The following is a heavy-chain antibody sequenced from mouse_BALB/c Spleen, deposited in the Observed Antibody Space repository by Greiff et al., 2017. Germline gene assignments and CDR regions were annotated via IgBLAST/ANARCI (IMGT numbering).Heavy chain of an antibody. D-gene: IGHD1-1*01. CDR2: INPSSGYT. J-gene: IGHJ3*01. V-gene: IGHV1-4*02. CDR3: ARRDYLRTWFAY. CDR1: GYTFTSYT. Sequence: VQLQQSAAELARPGASVKMSCKASGYTFTSYTLPWVKQRPGQGLEWIGYINPSSGYTEYNQKFKDKTTLTADKSSSTAYMQLSSLTSEDSAVYYCARRDYLRTWFAYWGQGTLVTVSA.